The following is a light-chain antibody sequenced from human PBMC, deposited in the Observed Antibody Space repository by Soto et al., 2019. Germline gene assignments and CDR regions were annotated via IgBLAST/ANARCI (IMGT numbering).Light chain of an antibody. Sequence: QSVLTQPASVSGSPGQSITISCTGTSSDVGTYNYVSWYQHHPGKAPKLIIYEVSNRPSGVSNRFSASKSGSTASLTISGLQAEDEADYNCTSYTRDTALVFGTGTKVTVL. J-gene: IGLJ1*01. CDR3: TSYTRDTALV. CDR1: SSDVGTYNY. V-gene: IGLV2-14*01. CDR2: EVS.